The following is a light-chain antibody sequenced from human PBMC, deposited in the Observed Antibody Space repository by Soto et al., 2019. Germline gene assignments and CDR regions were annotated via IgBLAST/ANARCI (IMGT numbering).Light chain of an antibody. V-gene: IGLV2-23*01. J-gene: IGLJ1*01. CDR1: SSDIGGYNS. CDR3: CSYVGATTYV. Sequence: QSVLTQPASVSGSPGQSITISCTGTSSDIGGYNSVSWYQQHPGKAPKLIVYEGIKRPSGVSDRFSGSTSGSTASLTISGLQAEDEAEYYCCSYVGATTYVFGSGTKVTVL. CDR2: EGI.